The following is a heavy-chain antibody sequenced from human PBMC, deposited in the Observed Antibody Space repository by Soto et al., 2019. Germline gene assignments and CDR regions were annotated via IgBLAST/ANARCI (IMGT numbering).Heavy chain of an antibody. CDR3: ARVPVVPAAIPNPPAPNYYYYYMDV. J-gene: IGHJ6*03. CDR1: GFTFSSYG. V-gene: IGHV3-33*01. D-gene: IGHD2-2*01. CDR2: IWYDGSNK. Sequence: PGGSLRLSCAASGFTFSSYGMHWVRQAPGKGLEWVAVIWYDGSNKYYADSVKGRFTISRDNSKNTLYLQMNSLRAEDKAVYYCARVPVVPAAIPNPPAPNYYYYYMDVWGKGTTVTVSS.